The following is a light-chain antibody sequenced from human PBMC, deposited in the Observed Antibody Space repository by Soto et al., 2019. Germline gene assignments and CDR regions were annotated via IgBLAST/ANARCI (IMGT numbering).Light chain of an antibody. V-gene: IGKV1-9*01. CDR1: QGISRY. J-gene: IGKJ4*01. CDR3: QHLNNYFPLT. Sequence: DIQLTQSPSFLSASVGDSVTITCRASQGISRYLAWYQQKPGKAPKLLIYAASTLQSGVPSRFSGSGSGTEFTLTISSLQPEDFATYYCQHLNNYFPLTLXGGTKVDIK. CDR2: AAS.